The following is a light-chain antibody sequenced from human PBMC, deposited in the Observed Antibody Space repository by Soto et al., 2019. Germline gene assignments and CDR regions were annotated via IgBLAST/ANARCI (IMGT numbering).Light chain of an antibody. J-gene: IGKJ5*01. CDR3: HQLNSYPHS. V-gene: IGKV1-9*01. CDR2: AAS. Sequence: IQLAQSPSSLSASVGDRVTIPCRAGQGISSSLAWYQQKPGNAPKLLIYAASTLESGVPSRFGGSGSGTDFTLTISSLQPEDFATYYCHQLNSYPHSFGQGTRLEIK. CDR1: QGISSS.